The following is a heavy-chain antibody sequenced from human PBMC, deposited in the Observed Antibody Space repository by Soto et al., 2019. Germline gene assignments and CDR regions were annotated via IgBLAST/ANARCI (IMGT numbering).Heavy chain of an antibody. CDR3: ARGVAYYDILTGYYYYYGMDV. CDR2: IYYSGST. D-gene: IGHD3-9*01. CDR1: GGSISSYY. Sequence: QVQLQESGPGLVKPSETLSLTCTVSGGSISSYYWSWIRQPPGKGLEWIGYIYYSGSTNYNPSLKSRVPISVDTSKNQFSLKLSSVTAADTAVYYCARGVAYYDILTGYYYYYGMDVWGQGTTVTVSS. J-gene: IGHJ6*02. V-gene: IGHV4-59*01.